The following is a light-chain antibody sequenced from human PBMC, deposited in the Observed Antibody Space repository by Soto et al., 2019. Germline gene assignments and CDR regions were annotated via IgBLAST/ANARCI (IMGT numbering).Light chain of an antibody. CDR1: QAISSS. CDR3: QHLNDYRYT. J-gene: IGKJ2*01. CDR2: AAS. Sequence: DIQLTQSPSFLSASVGDRVTITCRASQAISSSSAWYQHNPGKAPKLLIYAASTLQNGVPSSFSGSGSGTEFTLTISSLQPEDFATYYCQHLNDYRYTFGQGTKVEIK. V-gene: IGKV1-9*01.